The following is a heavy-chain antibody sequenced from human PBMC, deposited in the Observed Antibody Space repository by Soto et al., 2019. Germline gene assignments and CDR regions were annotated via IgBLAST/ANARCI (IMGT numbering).Heavy chain of an antibody. J-gene: IGHJ4*02. D-gene: IGHD3-16*01. Sequence: PAETLSLTCIVSGISDVSLSDYYWSGIRQPAGKGPEWIGHIYNGGSTIANPSLESRVTMSIDRSKKQITLPLSPVTAADTALYYCARELAGGYYFDRWGELTTRTVCS. CDR1: GISDVSLSDYY. V-gene: IGHV4-4*07. CDR3: ARELAGGYYFDR. CDR2: IYNGGST.